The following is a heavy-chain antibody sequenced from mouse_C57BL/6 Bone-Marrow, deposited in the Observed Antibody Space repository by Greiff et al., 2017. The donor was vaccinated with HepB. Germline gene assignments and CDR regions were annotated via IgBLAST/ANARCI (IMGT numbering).Heavy chain of an antibody. CDR1: GFTFSDYY. D-gene: IGHD2-2*01. J-gene: IGHJ2*01. CDR2: ISNGGGST. CDR3: ARRGLRLYFDY. Sequence: DVMLVESGGGLVQPGGSLKLSCAASGFTFSDYYMYWVRQTPEKRLEWVAYISNGGGSTYYPDTVKGRFTISRDNAKNTLYLQMSRLKSEDTAMYYCARRGLRLYFDYWGQGTTLTVSS. V-gene: IGHV5-12*01.